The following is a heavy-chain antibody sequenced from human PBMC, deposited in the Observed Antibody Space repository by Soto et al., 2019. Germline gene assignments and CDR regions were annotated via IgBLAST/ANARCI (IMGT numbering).Heavy chain of an antibody. Sequence: QLQLQESGPGLVKPSETLSLTCTVSGGSISSSSYYWGWIRQPPGKGLELIGSLYYSGSTYYNPSLKSRVTISVDTSKNQFSLKLSSVTAADTAVYYCARHPSKQEVDWFDPWGQGTLVTVSS. CDR1: GGSISSSSYY. CDR2: LYYSGST. V-gene: IGHV4-39*01. J-gene: IGHJ5*02. CDR3: ARHPSKQEVDWFDP. D-gene: IGHD6-13*01.